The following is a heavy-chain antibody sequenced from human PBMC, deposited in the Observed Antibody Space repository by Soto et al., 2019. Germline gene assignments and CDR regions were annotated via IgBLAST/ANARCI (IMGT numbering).Heavy chain of an antibody. D-gene: IGHD3-16*01. CDR1: GYTFTSYG. CDR2: ISAYNGNT. CDR3: ARDLEKLYYDYIWGSYTSDE. J-gene: IGHJ4*02. Sequence: ASVKVSCKASGYTFTSYGISWVRQAPGQGLEWMGWISAYNGNTNYAQKLQGRVTMTTDTSTSTAYMELRSLRSDDTAVYYCARDLEKLYYDYIWGSYTSDEWGQGSLVTGSS. V-gene: IGHV1-18*01.